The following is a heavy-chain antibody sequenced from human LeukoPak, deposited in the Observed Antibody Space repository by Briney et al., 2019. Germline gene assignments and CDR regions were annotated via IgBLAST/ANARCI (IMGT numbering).Heavy chain of an antibody. CDR2: IYNSGST. D-gene: IGHD1-26*01. V-gene: IGHV4-59*12. J-gene: IGHJ4*02. CDR1: GDSFSYFY. CDR3: AREVGSYYIFDY. Sequence: SETLSLTCTVSGDSFSYFYWSWIRQPPGKGLEWIGYIYNSGSTSYNPSLKSRVTISLDTSQNQFSLKLSSVTAADTAVYYCAREVGSYYIFDYWGQGTLVTVSS.